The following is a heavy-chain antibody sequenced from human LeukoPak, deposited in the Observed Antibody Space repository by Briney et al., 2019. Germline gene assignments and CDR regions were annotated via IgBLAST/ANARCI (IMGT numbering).Heavy chain of an antibody. J-gene: IGHJ4*02. V-gene: IGHV3-21*01. CDR2: ISSSSSYI. CDR3: ANSLYGSTHTSGY. Sequence: GGSLRLSCAASGFTFSSYSMNWVRQAPGKGLEWVSSISSSSSYIYYADSVKGRFTISRDNAKDSLYLQMNSLRAEDTAVYYCANSLYGSTHTSGYWGQGTLVTVPS. CDR1: GFTFSSYS. D-gene: IGHD3-22*01.